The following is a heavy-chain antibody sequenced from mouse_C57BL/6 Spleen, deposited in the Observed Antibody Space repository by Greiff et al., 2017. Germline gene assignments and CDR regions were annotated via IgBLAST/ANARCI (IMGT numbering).Heavy chain of an antibody. D-gene: IGHD2-5*01. CDR2: IYPGSGST. J-gene: IGHJ2*01. CDR1: GYTFTSYW. Sequence: QVQLQQSGAELVKPGASVKMSCKASGYTFTSYWITWVKQRPGQGLEWIGDIYPGSGSTNYNEKFKSKDTLTVDTSSSTAYMQLSSLTSEDSAVYYCARGESTVVSYFAYGGQGTTPPV. V-gene: IGHV1-55*01. CDR3: ARGESTVVSYFAY.